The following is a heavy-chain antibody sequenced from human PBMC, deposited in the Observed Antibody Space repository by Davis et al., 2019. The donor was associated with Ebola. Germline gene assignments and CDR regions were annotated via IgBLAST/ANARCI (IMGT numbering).Heavy chain of an antibody. CDR2: IYRGGST. CDR3: ASGRIYCSGDCPPEY. D-gene: IGHD2-21*01. Sequence: GESLKISCAASGFTVTSNYMSWVRQAPGKGLEWVSIIYRGGSTYYADSVKGRFTTSRDISQNTLLLQMNSLRAEDTAVYYCASGRIYCSGDCPPEYWGQGTLVTVSS. V-gene: IGHV3-53*01. J-gene: IGHJ4*02. CDR1: GFTVTSNY.